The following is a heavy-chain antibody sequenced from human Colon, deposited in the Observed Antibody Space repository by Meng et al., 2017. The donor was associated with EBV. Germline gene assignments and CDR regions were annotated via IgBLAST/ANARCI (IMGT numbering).Heavy chain of an antibody. CDR3: ARYGDYAPKD. D-gene: IGHD4-17*01. V-gene: IGHV3-53*01. CDR1: GYSISSSNW. J-gene: IGHJ4*02. Sequence: VQLQESGPGLVKPSDTLSRTCAVSGYSISSSNWWGWIRQPPGKGLEWVSVIYSGGGTYLADSVKGRFTISRDNSKNTLYLQMNSLRAEDTAVYYCARYGDYAPKDWGQGTLVTGSS. CDR2: IYSGGGT.